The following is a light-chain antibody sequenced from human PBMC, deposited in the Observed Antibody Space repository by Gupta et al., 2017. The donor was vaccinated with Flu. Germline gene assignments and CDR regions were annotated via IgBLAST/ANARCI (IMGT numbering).Light chain of an antibody. CDR2: DVN. CDR1: RRDVIGYNY. Sequence: IPCTGTRRDVIGYNYVSWYQQHPGKAPKLMMYDVNKRPSGVPDRFSGSKSGNTASLTVKGLQAEDGAEYYCSEYEGSNNFEVFGGGTKLTVL. J-gene: IGLJ2*01. V-gene: IGLV2-8*01. CDR3: SEYEGSNNFEV.